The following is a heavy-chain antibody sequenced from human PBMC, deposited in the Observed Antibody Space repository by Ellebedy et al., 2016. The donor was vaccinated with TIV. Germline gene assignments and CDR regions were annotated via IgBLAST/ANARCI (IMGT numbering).Heavy chain of an antibody. CDR2: INSSGGST. J-gene: IGHJ4*02. D-gene: IGHD6-6*01. CDR1: GYTFTNFY. Sequence: AASVKVSCKASGYTFTNFYIHWVRQAPGQGLEWMGIINSSGGSTTYAQKLQGRVTMTRDTSTSTVYMELSSLRSEDTAVYYCARGFSTRSSTPLDYWGQGTLVTVSS. V-gene: IGHV1-46*04. CDR3: ARGFSTRSSTPLDY.